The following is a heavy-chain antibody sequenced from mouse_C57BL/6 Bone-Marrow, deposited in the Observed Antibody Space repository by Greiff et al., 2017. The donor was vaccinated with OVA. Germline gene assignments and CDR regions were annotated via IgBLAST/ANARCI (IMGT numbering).Heavy chain of an antibody. CDR1: GYTFTGYW. D-gene: IGHD1-1*01. CDR3: AGGLLLDY. V-gene: IGHV1-9*01. CDR2: ILPGSGST. Sequence: VQVVESGAELMKPGASVKLSCKATGYTFTGYWIEWVKQRPGHGLEWIGEILPGSGSTNYTEKFKGKATFTADTSSNTAYMEDSRLKNEDTEIYYCAGGLLLDYWGQGTTLTVSS. J-gene: IGHJ2*01.